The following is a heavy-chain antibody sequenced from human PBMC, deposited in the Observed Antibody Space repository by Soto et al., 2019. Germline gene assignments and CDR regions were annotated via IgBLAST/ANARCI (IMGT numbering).Heavy chain of an antibody. D-gene: IGHD3-3*01. CDR2: ISGSGGST. J-gene: IGHJ5*02. CDR3: AKDFPWSGYRMTNWFDP. V-gene: IGHV3-23*01. CDR1: GFTFSSYA. Sequence: PGGSLRLSCAASGFTFSSYAMSWVRQAPGKGLEWVSAISGSGGSTYYADSVKGRFTISRDNSKNTLYLQMNSLRAEDTAVYYCAKDFPWSGYRMTNWFDPWGQGTLVTVSS.